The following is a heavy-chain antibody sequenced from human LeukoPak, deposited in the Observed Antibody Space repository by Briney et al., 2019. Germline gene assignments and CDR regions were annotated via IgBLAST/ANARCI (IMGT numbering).Heavy chain of an antibody. V-gene: IGHV4-39*07. D-gene: IGHD4-23*01. J-gene: IGHJ3*02. Sequence: SETLSLTCTVSGGSISSSSYYCGWIRQPPGRGLEWIGSIYYSGSTYYNPSLKSRVTIPVDTSKNQFSLKLSSVTAADTAVYYCARVTHAFDIWGQGTMVTVSS. CDR1: GGSISSSSYY. CDR2: IYYSGST. CDR3: ARVTHAFDI.